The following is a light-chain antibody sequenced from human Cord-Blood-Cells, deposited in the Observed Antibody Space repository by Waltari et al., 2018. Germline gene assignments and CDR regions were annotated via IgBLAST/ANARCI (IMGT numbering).Light chain of an antibody. J-gene: IGLJ3*02. CDR3: SSYAGSNNWV. CDR2: EVG. V-gene: IGLV2-8*01. Sequence: QSALTQPPFASGSPGQSVTISCTGTSSDVGGHNYVSWYQQHPGKAPKLMIYEVGKRPPGVPVRFSGSKSGNTASLTVSGLQAEDEADYYCSSYAGSNNWVFGGGTKLTVL. CDR1: SSDVGGHNY.